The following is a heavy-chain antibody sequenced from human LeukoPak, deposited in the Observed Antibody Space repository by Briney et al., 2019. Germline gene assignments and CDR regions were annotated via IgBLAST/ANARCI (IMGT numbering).Heavy chain of an antibody. CDR3: ARADSYSSGHPRGGY. D-gene: IGHD6-19*01. Sequence: ASVKVSCKASGYTFTSYGITWVRQAPGQGLEWMGWISGHNGNTNYAQKFQGRVIMTTDTSAGTAYMELRSLRSDDTAVFYCARADSYSSGHPRGGYWGQGTLVTVSS. CDR2: ISGHNGNT. J-gene: IGHJ4*02. CDR1: GYTFTSYG. V-gene: IGHV1-18*01.